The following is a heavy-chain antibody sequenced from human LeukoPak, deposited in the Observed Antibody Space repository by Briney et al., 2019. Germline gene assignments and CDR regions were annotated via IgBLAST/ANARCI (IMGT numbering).Heavy chain of an antibody. CDR3: AKGGRTIFGSRFDY. V-gene: IGHV3-23*01. CDR2: ISGSGGST. J-gene: IGHJ4*02. CDR1: GFTFSSYS. D-gene: IGHD3-3*01. Sequence: GGSLRLSCAASGFTFSSYSMNWVRQAPGKGLEWVSAISGSGGSTYYADSVKGRFTISRDNSKNTLYLQMNSLRAEDTAVYYCAKGGRTIFGSRFDYWGQGTLVTVSS.